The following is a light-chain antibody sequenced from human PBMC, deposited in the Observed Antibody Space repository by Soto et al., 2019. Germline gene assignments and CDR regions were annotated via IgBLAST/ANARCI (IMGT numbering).Light chain of an antibody. V-gene: IGLV2-14*01. J-gene: IGLJ1*01. CDR2: DVS. Sequence: QSALTQPASVSGSPGQSITISCTGTSSDVGGYNYVSWYQQHPGKAPKLMIYDVSNRPSGISNRFSGSKSGNTASLTISGLQAVYEGDYYCSSYTSSSTLVVFGTGTKLTVL. CDR1: SSDVGGYNY. CDR3: SSYTSSSTLVV.